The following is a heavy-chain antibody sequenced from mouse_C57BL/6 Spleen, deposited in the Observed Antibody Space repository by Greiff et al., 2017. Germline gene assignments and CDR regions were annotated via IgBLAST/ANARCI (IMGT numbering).Heavy chain of an antibody. CDR1: GYTFTSYW. CDR3: GRVDYYGSSWFAY. Sequence: QVQLQQPGAELVKPGASVKLSCKASGYTFTSYWMHWVKQRPGQGLEWIGMIHPTSGSTNYNEKFKSKATLTVDKSSSTAYMQLSSLTSEDSAVYYCGRVDYYGSSWFAYWGQGTLVTVSA. V-gene: IGHV1-64*01. CDR2: IHPTSGST. D-gene: IGHD1-1*01. J-gene: IGHJ3*01.